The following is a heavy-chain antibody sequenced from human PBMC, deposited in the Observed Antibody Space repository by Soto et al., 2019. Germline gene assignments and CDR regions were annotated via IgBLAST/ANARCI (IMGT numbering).Heavy chain of an antibody. CDR1: GGTFSSYA. CDR2: IIPIFGTA. CDR3: ARRPPGYCSGGSCYSRWFDP. V-gene: IGHV1-69*12. D-gene: IGHD2-15*01. J-gene: IGHJ5*02. Sequence: QVPLVQSGAEVKKPGSSVKVSCKASGGTFSSYAISWVRQAPGQGLEWMGGIIPIFGTANYAQKFQGRVTITADESTSTAYMELSSLRSEDTAVYYCARRPPGYCSGGSCYSRWFDPWGQGTLVTVSS.